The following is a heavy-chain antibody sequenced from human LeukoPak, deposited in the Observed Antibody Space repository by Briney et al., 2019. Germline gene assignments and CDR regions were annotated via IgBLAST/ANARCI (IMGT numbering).Heavy chain of an antibody. CDR2: IYYSGST. CDR1: GGSISSGGYY. J-gene: IGHJ4*02. Sequence: PSETLSLTCTVSGGSISSGGYYWSWIRQHPGKGLEWIRYIYYSGSTSYNPSLESRLTMSVDTSKNQFSLKLSSVTAADTAVYYCARGYCSGGSCYSAYDYWGQGSLVTVSS. CDR3: ARGYCSGGSCYSAYDY. D-gene: IGHD2-15*01. V-gene: IGHV4-31*03.